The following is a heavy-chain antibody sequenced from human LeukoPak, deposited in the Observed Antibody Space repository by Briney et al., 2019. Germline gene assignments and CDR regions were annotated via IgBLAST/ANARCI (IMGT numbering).Heavy chain of an antibody. CDR3: ARGPPNYDILTGYYRAVYYFDY. Sequence: SETLSLTCTVSGGSISSYYWSWIRQPPGKGLEWIGYIYYSGSTNYNPSLKSRVTISVDTSKNQFSLKLSSVTAADTAVYYCARGPPNYDILTGYYRAVYYFDYWGQGTLVTVSS. J-gene: IGHJ4*02. CDR1: GGSISSYY. D-gene: IGHD3-9*01. V-gene: IGHV4-59*01. CDR2: IYYSGST.